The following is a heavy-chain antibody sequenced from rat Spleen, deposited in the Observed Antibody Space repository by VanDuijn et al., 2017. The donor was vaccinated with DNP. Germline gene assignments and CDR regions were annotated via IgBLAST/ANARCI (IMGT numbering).Heavy chain of an antibody. CDR3: AGRPPPTRGPFDY. D-gene: IGHD1-4*01. CDR2: ISSTGDNT. CDR1: GFIFSNYW. J-gene: IGHJ2*01. Sequence: EVKLVESGGGLVQPGKSLKLSCAASGFIFSNYWMTWIRQAPGTGLEWVASISSTGDNTYYSDSVKGRFSLSRDNAKSSLYLQMDSLRSEDTATYYCAGRPPPTRGPFDYWGQGVTVTVSS. V-gene: IGHV5-31*01.